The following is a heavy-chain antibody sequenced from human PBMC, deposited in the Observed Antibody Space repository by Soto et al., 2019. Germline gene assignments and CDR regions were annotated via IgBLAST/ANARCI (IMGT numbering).Heavy chain of an antibody. CDR1: GFTFSSYA. V-gene: IGHV3-23*01. J-gene: IGHJ5*02. Sequence: EVQLLESGGGLVQPGGSLRLSCAASGFTFSSYAMSWVRQAPGKGLEWVSAISGSGGSTYYADSGKGRFTISRDNSKNTLYLQMNSLRAEDTAVYYCAKDRLDIVVVPAAIPDWFDPWGQGTLVTVSS. D-gene: IGHD2-2*01. CDR3: AKDRLDIVVVPAAIPDWFDP. CDR2: ISGSGGST.